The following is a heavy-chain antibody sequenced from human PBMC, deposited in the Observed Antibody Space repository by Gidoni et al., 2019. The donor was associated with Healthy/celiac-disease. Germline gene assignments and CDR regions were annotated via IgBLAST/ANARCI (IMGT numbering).Heavy chain of an antibody. J-gene: IGHJ4*02. CDR1: GFTFSSYA. D-gene: IGHD6-6*01. CDR2: ISGSGGST. Sequence: EVQLLESGGGLVQPGGSLRLSCAASGFTFSSYAMSWVRQAPGKGQEWVSAISGSGGSTYYADSVKGRFTISRDNSKNTLYLQMNSLRAEDTAVYYCARSRSSSSPFFDYWGQGTLVTVSS. V-gene: IGHV3-23*01. CDR3: ARSRSSSSPFFDY.